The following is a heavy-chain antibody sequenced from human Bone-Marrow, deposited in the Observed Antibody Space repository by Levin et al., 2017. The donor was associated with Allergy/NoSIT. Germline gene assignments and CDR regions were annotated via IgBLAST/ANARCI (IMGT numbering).Heavy chain of an antibody. J-gene: IGHJ4*02. CDR3: AKDSARRQLLCFDS. CDR2: ISSSGDYT. CDR1: GFTFNDYA. D-gene: IGHD4-23*01. V-gene: IGHV3-23*01. Sequence: SCAASGFTFNDYAMTWVRQAPGKGLEWISTISSSGDYTFYADSVKGRFTISRDNSRDTLFLHMDTLRADDTAIYYCAKDSARRQLLCFDSWGQGTLVTVSS.